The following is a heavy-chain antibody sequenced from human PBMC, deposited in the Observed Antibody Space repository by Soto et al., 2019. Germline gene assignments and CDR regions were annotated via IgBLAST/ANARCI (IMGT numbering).Heavy chain of an antibody. D-gene: IGHD2-15*01. Sequence: PGGSLRLSCAASGFPFSSYAMSWVRQAPGKGLEWVSAISGSGGSTYYADSVKGRFTISRDNSKNTLYLQMNSLRAEVTAVYYCAKDLNDIVVVVAATTPEYFQHWGQGTLVTVSS. CDR3: AKDLNDIVVVVAATTPEYFQH. J-gene: IGHJ1*01. V-gene: IGHV3-23*01. CDR2: ISGSGGST. CDR1: GFPFSSYA.